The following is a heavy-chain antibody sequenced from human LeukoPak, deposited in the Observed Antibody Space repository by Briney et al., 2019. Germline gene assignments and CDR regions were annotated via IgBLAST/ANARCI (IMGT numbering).Heavy chain of an antibody. CDR2: NPNRVSHSIYYT. CDR3: ARNPSAISPQIPTDHYYYYYGMDV. J-gene: IGHJ6*02. Sequence: GGTLRLSCGVSVFIYRRYSMKWVRQAPRKGLVWVSANPNRVSHSIYYTYSAESVNGRFTIARDNAKNSLYLQMNSLRDEDTAVYYCARNPSAISPQIPTDHYYYYYGMDVWGQGTTVTVSS. D-gene: IGHD5-18*01. CDR1: VFIYRRYS. V-gene: IGHV3-21*01.